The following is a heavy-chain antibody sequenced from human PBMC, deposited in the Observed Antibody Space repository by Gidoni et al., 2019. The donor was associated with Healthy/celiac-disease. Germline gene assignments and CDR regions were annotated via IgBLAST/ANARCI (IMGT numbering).Heavy chain of an antibody. J-gene: IGHJ6*03. CDR2: ISYDGSNK. CDR3: ARDGYGDYGRNYYYYYMDV. D-gene: IGHD4-17*01. V-gene: IGHV3-30*04. CDR1: GFTFSSYA. Sequence: QVQLVESGGGVVQPGRSLRLSCAASGFTFSSYAMHWVRQAPGKGLEWVAVISYDGSNKYYADSVKGRFTISRDNSKNTLYLQMNSLRAEDTAVYYCARDGYGDYGRNYYYYYMDVWGKGTTVTVSS.